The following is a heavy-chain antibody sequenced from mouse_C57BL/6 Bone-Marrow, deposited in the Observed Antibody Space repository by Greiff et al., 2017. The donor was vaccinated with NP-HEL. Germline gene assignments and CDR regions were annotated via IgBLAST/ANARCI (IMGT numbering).Heavy chain of an antibody. CDR2: ISDGGSYT. V-gene: IGHV5-4*01. D-gene: IGHD2-4*01. CDR1: GFTFSSYA. Sequence: EVKVEESGGGLVKPGGSLKLSCAASGFTFSSYAMSWVRQTPEKRLEWVATISDGGSYTYYPDNVKGRFTISRDNAKNNLYLQMSHLKSEDTAMYYCARDGGGLRRYLYAMDYWGQGTSVTVSS. J-gene: IGHJ4*01. CDR3: ARDGGGLRRYLYAMDY.